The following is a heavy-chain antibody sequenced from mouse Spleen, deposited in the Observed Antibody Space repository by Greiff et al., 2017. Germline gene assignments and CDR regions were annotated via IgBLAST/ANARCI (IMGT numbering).Heavy chain of an antibody. D-gene: IGHD2-5*01. CDR3: ARPGSNDYYAMDY. Sequence: EVKLEESGGGLVKPGGSLKLSCAASGFAFSSYDMSWVRQTPEKRLEWVAYISSGGGSTYYPDTVKGRFTISRDNAKNTLFLQMTSLRSEDTAMYYCARPGSNDYYAMDYWGQGTSVTVSS. J-gene: IGHJ4*01. V-gene: IGHV5-12-1*01. CDR2: ISSGGGST. CDR1: GFAFSSYD.